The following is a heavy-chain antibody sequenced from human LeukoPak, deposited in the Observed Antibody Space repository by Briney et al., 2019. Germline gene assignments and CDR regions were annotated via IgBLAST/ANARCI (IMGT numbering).Heavy chain of an antibody. CDR3: AKDFYSGSAP. D-gene: IGHD1-26*01. Sequence: GGSLRLSCAASGFTFSSYGMHWVRQAPGKGLEWVAFIRYDGSNEYYADSVKGRFTISRDNSKNTLFLQMNSLRTEDTAVYYCAKDFYSGSAPWGQGTLVTVSS. CDR1: GFTFSSYG. CDR2: IRYDGSNE. V-gene: IGHV3-30*02. J-gene: IGHJ5*02.